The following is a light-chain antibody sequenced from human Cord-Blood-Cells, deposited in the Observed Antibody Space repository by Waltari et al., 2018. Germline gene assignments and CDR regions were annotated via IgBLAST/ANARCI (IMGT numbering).Light chain of an antibody. V-gene: IGLV6-57*02. J-gene: IGLJ3*02. CDR2: EDN. CDR3: QSYDSSNQV. Sequence: NFMLTQPHSVSESPGKTVTISCTSTSGSIARNYVQWYQQRPGSAPTTVIYEDNQRPSGVPDRFSGSIDSSSNSASLTISGLKTEDEADYYCQSYDSSNQVFGGGTKLTVL. CDR1: SGSIARNY.